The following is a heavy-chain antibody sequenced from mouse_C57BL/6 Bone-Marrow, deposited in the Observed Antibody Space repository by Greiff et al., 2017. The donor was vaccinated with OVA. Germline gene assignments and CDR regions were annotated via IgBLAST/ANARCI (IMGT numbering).Heavy chain of an antibody. Sequence: VQLKESGGDLVKPGGSLKLSCAASGFTFSSYGMSWVRQTPDKRLEWVATISSGGSYTYYPDSVKGRFTISRDNAKNTLYLQMSSLKSEDTAMYDCARQGGYYYAMDYWGQGTSVTVSS. CDR3: ARQGGYYYAMDY. CDR1: GFTFSSYG. D-gene: IGHD2-2*01. J-gene: IGHJ4*01. V-gene: IGHV5-6*01. CDR2: ISSGGSYT.